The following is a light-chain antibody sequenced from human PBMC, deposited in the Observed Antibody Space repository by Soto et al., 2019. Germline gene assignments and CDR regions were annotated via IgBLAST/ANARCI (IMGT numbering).Light chain of an antibody. J-gene: IGKJ2*01. CDR2: LGS. CDR3: TQAQQTPYT. Sequence: DIVMTQSPLSLPVTPGEQAGISCRSSQSLLHSNGYNYLDWYLQKPGQSPQLLIYLGSNRASGVPDRFSGGGSGTDFTLKISTVEAEDVGVYYCTQAQQTPYTFGLGTKVDIK. CDR1: QSLLHSNGYNY. V-gene: IGKV2-28*01.